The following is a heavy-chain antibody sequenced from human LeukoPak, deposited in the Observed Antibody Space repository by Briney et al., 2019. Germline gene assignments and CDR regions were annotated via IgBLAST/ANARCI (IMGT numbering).Heavy chain of an antibody. V-gene: IGHV1-46*01. J-gene: IGHJ4*02. CDR3: ARGRTDYDFWSL. CDR2: INPSGST. Sequence: GASVKVSCKAYGYTFTTYYMHWVRRAPGQGLECMGIINPSGSTNYAQKFQGRVTMTRDTSTSTVYMELSSLRSEDTAVYYCARGRTDYDFWSLWGQGTLVTVSS. D-gene: IGHD3-3*01. CDR1: GYTFTTYY.